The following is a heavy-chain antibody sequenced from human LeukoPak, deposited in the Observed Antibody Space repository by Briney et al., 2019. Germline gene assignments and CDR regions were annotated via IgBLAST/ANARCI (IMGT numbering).Heavy chain of an antibody. CDR2: IYHSGST. J-gene: IGHJ4*02. CDR1: GYSISSGYY. V-gene: IGHV4-38-2*01. D-gene: IGHD1-26*01. CDR3: ARGGVGATVPRIDY. Sequence: KPSETLSLTCAVFGYSISSGYYWGWIRQPPGKGLEWIGSIYHSGSTYYHPSLKSRVTISVDTSKNQFSLKLTSVTAADTAVYYCARGGVGATVPRIDYWGQGTLVTVSS.